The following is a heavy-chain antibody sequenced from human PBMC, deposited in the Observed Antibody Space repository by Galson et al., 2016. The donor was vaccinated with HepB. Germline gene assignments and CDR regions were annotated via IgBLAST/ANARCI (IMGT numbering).Heavy chain of an antibody. Sequence: SLRLSCAASGFTFSSYAMSWVRQAPGKGLEWVSAISITVSSTYYADSVKGRFTISRDNSKNTLYLQMNTLRSEDTAIYYCAKRIGAGGQFDYWGQGTQVTVSS. J-gene: IGHJ4*02. V-gene: IGHV3-23*01. D-gene: IGHD6-13*01. CDR3: AKRIGAGGQFDY. CDR1: GFTFSSYA. CDR2: ISITVSST.